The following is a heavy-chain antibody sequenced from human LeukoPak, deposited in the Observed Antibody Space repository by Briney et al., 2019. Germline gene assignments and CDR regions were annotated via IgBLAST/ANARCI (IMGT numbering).Heavy chain of an antibody. CDR1: GFTFSSYA. V-gene: IGHV3-30-3*01. CDR3: ARAAYGSGSYMGDY. Sequence: PGGSLRLSCAASGFTFSSYAMHWVRQAPGMGLEWVAVISYDGSNKYYADSVKGRFTISRDNSKNTLYLQMNSLRAEDTAVYYCARAAYGSGSYMGDYWGQGTLITVSS. CDR2: ISYDGSNK. J-gene: IGHJ4*02. D-gene: IGHD3-10*01.